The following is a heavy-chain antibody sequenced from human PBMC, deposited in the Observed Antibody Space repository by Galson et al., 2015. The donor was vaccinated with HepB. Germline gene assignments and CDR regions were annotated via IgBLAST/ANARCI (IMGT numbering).Heavy chain of an antibody. Sequence: SLRLSCAASGFTFSNYAMNWVRQAPGKGLEWVSSISGSGGSTYYADSVKGRFTMSRDSSNNTLYLQMTSLRAEDTAVYYCAKVVGVTLYVVGTYYGMDVWGQGTSVTVSS. D-gene: IGHD2-21*02. V-gene: IGHV3-23*01. CDR3: AKVVGVTLYVVGTYYGMDV. CDR2: ISGSGGST. J-gene: IGHJ6*02. CDR1: GFTFSNYA.